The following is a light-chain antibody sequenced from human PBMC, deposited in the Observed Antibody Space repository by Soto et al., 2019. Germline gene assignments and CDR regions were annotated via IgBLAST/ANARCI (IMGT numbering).Light chain of an antibody. CDR3: SSYTSSSTLV. J-gene: IGLJ1*01. CDR1: SSDVGGYNY. CDR2: EVS. Sequence: QSALAQPASVSGSPGQSITISCTGTSSDVGGYNYVSWYQQHPGEAPKLMIYEVSNRPSGVSNRFSGSKSGHTASLTISGLQAEDEADYYCSSYTSSSTLVFGTGTKGTVL. V-gene: IGLV2-14*01.